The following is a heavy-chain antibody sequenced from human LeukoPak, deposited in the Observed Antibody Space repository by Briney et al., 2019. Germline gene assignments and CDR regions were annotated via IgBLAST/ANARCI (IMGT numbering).Heavy chain of an antibody. Sequence: GGSLRLSCEVSGFIFSNSWMHWVRQTPGKGLVWVSRMYGDMSDISYADSVKGRFTISRDNAKNTVYLQMISLRGEDTAVYYCARDLGLRGSKWGQGTLVTVSS. CDR1: GFIFSNSW. J-gene: IGHJ4*02. V-gene: IGHV3-74*01. CDR3: ARDLGLRGSK. CDR2: MYGDMSDI. D-gene: IGHD4-23*01.